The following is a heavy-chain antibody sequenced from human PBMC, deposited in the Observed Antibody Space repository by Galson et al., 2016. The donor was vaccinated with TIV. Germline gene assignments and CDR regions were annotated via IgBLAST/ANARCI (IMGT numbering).Heavy chain of an antibody. CDR3: AGGRRLALENVYYCGMVV. CDR2: ISTSGYVK. V-gene: IGHV3-48*02. J-gene: IGHJ6*02. D-gene: IGHD5-24*01. CDR1: GFTFSEYS. Sequence: SLRLSCAASGFTFSEYSFNWVRQAPGKGLEWVAYISTSGYVKYHADSVKGRFTSFRDNAQNSLYLQMNSLSDEDSGVYYCAGGRRLALENVYYCGMVVWGQGATVTVSS.